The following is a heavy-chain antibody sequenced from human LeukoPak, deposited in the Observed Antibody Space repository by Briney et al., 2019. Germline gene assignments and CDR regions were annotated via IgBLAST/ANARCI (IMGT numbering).Heavy chain of an antibody. Sequence: GASVKVSCKASGYTFNRYGTSWVRQAPGQGVEWMGWISAYKGNTNYAQKFRGRVTMTTDISTSTAYMELKSLRSDDMAVYYCARDLDSSGYYRPDALDIWGQGTMVTVSS. J-gene: IGHJ3*02. CDR1: GYTFNRYG. CDR2: ISAYKGNT. V-gene: IGHV1-18*03. CDR3: ARDLDSSGYYRPDALDI. D-gene: IGHD3-22*01.